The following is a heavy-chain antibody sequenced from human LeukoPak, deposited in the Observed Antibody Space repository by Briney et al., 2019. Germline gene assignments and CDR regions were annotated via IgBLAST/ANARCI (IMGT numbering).Heavy chain of an antibody. V-gene: IGHV7-4-1*02. CDR3: ARASGYSGYDPYYYYGMDV. CDR1: GGTFSSYA. Sequence: GASVKVSCKASGGTFSSYAISWVRQAPGQGLEWMGWINTNTGNPTYAQGFTGRFVFSLDTSVSTAYLQISSLKAEDTAVYYCARASGYSGYDPYYYYGMDVWGQGTTVTVSS. D-gene: IGHD5-12*01. J-gene: IGHJ6*02. CDR2: INTNTGNP.